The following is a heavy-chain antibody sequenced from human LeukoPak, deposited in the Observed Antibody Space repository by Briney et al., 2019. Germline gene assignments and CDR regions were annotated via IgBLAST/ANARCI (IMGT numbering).Heavy chain of an antibody. J-gene: IGHJ6*03. CDR1: GGSISSSSYY. Sequence: TSETLSLTCTVSGGSISSSSYYWGWIRQPPGKGLEWIGSIYYSGSTYYNLSLKSRVTISVDTSKNQFSLKLSSVTAADTAVYYCARDLRAITMVRGVILRYYYMDVWGKGTTVTVSS. CDR3: ARDLRAITMVRGVILRYYYMDV. D-gene: IGHD3-10*01. V-gene: IGHV4-39*07. CDR2: IYYSGST.